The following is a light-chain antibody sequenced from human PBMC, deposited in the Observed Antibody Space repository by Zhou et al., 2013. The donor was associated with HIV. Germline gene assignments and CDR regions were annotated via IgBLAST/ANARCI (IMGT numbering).Light chain of an antibody. CDR2: AAS. J-gene: IGKJ2*01. V-gene: IGKV1-39*01. CDR1: QNIYTH. Sequence: EIPMTQSPSSLAASVGDTITITCRASQNIYTHLNWYQQRPGKVPKILIHAASSLQGGVPSRFSGSGSETDFSLTINDLQPEDAATYYCQQAYIGHTFGQGTTLEIK. CDR3: QQAYIGHT.